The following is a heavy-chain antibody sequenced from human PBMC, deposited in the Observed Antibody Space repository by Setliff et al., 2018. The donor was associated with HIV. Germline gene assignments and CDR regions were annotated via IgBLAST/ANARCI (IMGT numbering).Heavy chain of an antibody. D-gene: IGHD3-3*01. V-gene: IGHV3-7*01. J-gene: IGHJ6*02. CDR1: GFSFGSYW. Sequence: PGGSLRLSCAASGFSFGSYWMSWVRQAPGKGLEWVANVKQDGSDKYYVDSVQGRFTISRDNAKNSLYLQMDGLRAEDTAVYFCARDNLYYNTWSASPVYGLDVWGQGTTVTVSS. CDR2: VKQDGSDK. CDR3: ARDNLYYNTWSASPVYGLDV.